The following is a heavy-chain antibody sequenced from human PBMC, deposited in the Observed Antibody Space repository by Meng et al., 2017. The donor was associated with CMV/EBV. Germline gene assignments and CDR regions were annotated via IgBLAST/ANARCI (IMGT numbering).Heavy chain of an antibody. CDR1: GGSISSYY. CDR2: IYTSGST. J-gene: IGHJ4*02. V-gene: IGHV4-4*07. CDR3: ARDSSGWYPHFDY. Sequence: QLQLQEPRPGLVKPSATPFPTCTVSGGSISSYYWSWIRQPAGKGLQWIGRIYTSGSTNYNPSLKSRVTMSVDTSKNQFSLKLSSVTAADTAVYYCARDSSGWYPHFDYWGQGTLVTVSS. D-gene: IGHD6-19*01.